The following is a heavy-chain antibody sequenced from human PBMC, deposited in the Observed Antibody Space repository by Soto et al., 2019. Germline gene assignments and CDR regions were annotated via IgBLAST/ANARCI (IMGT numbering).Heavy chain of an antibody. D-gene: IGHD4-17*01. V-gene: IGHV1-46*01. J-gene: IGHJ4*02. CDR2: INPSGGST. CDR1: GYTFTSYY. CDR3: ARVANAYAYGDLMDY. Sequence: QVQLVQSGAEVKKPGASVKVSCKASGYTFTSYYMHWVRQAPGQGLEWMGIINPSGGSTSYAQKFQGRVTMTRDTSTSTVYMELSSLRSEDTAVYYCARVANAYAYGDLMDYWGQGTLVTVSS.